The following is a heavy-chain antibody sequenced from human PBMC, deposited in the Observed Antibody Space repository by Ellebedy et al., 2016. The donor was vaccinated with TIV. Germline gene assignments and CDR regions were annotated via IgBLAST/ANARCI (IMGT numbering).Heavy chain of an antibody. CDR3: ASRGSSGYYFDY. D-gene: IGHD3-22*01. V-gene: IGHV1-3*01. CDR2: INAGNGNT. J-gene: IGHJ4*02. Sequence: ASVKVSCKASGYTFTSYAMHWVRQAPGQRLEWMGWINAGNGNTKYSQKFQGRVTITRDTSASTAYMELSSLRSEDTAVYYCASRGSSGYYFDYWGQGTLVTVSS. CDR1: GYTFTSYA.